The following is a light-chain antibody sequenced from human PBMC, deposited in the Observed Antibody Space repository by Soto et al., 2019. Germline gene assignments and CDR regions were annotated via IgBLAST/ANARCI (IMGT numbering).Light chain of an antibody. J-gene: IGKJ1*01. CDR2: GAS. CDR1: QSVSSSC. V-gene: IGKV3-20*01. CDR3: QQYGSSPQT. Sequence: EIVMTQSPATMSVSPGERATFSCRASQSVSSSCLAWYQQKPGQAPRLLIYGASSRATGIPDRFSGSGSGTDFTLTISRLEPEDFAVYYCQQYGSSPQTFGQGTKVDIK.